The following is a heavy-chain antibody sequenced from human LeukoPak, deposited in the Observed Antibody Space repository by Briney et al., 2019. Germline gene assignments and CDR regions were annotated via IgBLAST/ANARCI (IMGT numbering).Heavy chain of an antibody. CDR2: ITWNSGIK. V-gene: IGHV3-9*01. Sequence: GGSLRLSCAASGFTFDDYAMYWVRQAPGKGLEWVSGITWNSGIKDYADSVKGRFTISRDNAKNSLYPQMNSLRVEDTALYYCAKVRGYAYGYFDSWGQGTLVTVSS. J-gene: IGHJ4*02. CDR1: GFTFDDYA. D-gene: IGHD5-18*01. CDR3: AKVRGYAYGYFDS.